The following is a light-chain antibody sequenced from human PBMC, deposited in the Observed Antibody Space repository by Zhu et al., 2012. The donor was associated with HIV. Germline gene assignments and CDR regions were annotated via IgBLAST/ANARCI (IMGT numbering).Light chain of an antibody. Sequence: EIVLTQSPATLSLSPGERATPSCRASQSVRNFLAWYQQRPGQAPRLLIYDTSKRATGIPARFSGSGSGTDFTLTISSLEPEDFAVYYCHQRSNWPQTFGQGTKLEIK. J-gene: IGKJ2*01. CDR1: QSVRNF. V-gene: IGKV3-11*01. CDR3: HQRSNWPQT. CDR2: DTS.